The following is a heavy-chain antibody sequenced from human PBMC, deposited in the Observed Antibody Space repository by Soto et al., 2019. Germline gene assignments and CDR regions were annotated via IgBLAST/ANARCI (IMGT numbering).Heavy chain of an antibody. J-gene: IGHJ6*02. CDR1: GFTFSGSA. CDR3: TRHDSNDDFWSGCAPRYGMDV. CDR2: IRSKANSYAT. D-gene: IGHD3-3*01. V-gene: IGHV3-73*01. Sequence: GGSLRLSCAASGFTFSGSAMHWVLQASGKGLEWVGRIRSKANSYATAYAASVKGRFTISRDDSKNTAYLQMNSLKTEDTAVYYCTRHDSNDDFWSGCAPRYGMDVWGHGTKVTVSS.